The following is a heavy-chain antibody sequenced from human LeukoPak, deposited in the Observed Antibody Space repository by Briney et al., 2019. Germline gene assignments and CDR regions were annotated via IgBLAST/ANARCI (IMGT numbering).Heavy chain of an antibody. D-gene: IGHD6-13*01. Sequence: PSGTLSLTCAVSGGSISSSNWWSWVRQPPGKGLEWIGEIYHSGSTNYNPSLKSRVTISVDTSKNQFSLKLSSVTAADTAVYYCARRSAALDAFDIWGQGTMVTVSS. J-gene: IGHJ3*02. CDR3: ARRSAALDAFDI. CDR1: GGSISSSNW. V-gene: IGHV4-4*02. CDR2: IYHSGST.